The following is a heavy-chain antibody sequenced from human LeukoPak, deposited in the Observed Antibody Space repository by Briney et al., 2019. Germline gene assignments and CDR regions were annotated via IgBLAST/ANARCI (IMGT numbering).Heavy chain of an antibody. D-gene: IGHD5-18*01. CDR2: ISSSGSTI. Sequence: GGSLRLSCAASGFTFSSYEMNWVRQAPGKGLEWVSYISSSGSTIYYADSVKGRFTISRDNAKNSLYLQMNSLRAKDTAVYYCARELGDTAMVRSFDHWGQGTLVTVSS. V-gene: IGHV3-48*03. J-gene: IGHJ5*02. CDR1: GFTFSSYE. CDR3: ARELGDTAMVRSFDH.